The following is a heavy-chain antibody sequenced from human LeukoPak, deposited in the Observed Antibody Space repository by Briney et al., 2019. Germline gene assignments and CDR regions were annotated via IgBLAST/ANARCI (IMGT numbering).Heavy chain of an antibody. J-gene: IGHJ4*02. D-gene: IGHD6-13*01. CDR2: INPSCCST. CDR1: GYTFTRHY. Sequence: GSSVNVSCKASGYTFTRHYMHWVRQAPGQGLEWMGIINPSCCSTSYAQKFQGRVTMTMETSTSTVYMEVSSLRSEDSAGYYWARDIAAAGNLDYWGEGPLVTVPS. CDR3: ARDIAAAGNLDY. V-gene: IGHV1-46*01.